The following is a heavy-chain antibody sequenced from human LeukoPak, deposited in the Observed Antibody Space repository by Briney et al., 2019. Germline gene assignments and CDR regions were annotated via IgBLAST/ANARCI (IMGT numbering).Heavy chain of an antibody. Sequence: SETLSLTCTVSGGSISSYYWSWIRQPPGKGLEWIGCIYYSGSTNYNPSLKSRVTISVDTSKNQFSLKLSSVTAADTAVYYCARQHYYDSSGYWGSYYYYGMDVWGQGTTVTVSS. J-gene: IGHJ6*02. V-gene: IGHV4-59*08. CDR3: ARQHYYDSSGYWGSYYYYGMDV. D-gene: IGHD3-22*01. CDR2: IYYSGST. CDR1: GGSISSYY.